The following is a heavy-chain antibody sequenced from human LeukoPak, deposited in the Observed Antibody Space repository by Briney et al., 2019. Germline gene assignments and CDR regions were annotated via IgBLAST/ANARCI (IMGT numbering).Heavy chain of an antibody. J-gene: IGHJ4*02. Sequence: PGGSLRLSCAASGFTFSSYGMHWVRQAPGQGLEWVVVISYDGSNKYYADSVKGRFTISRDNSKNTLYLQMNSLRAEDTAVYYCAKDLYDILTGYPWFYWGQGTLVTVSS. CDR3: AKDLYDILTGYPWFY. CDR1: GFTFSSYG. CDR2: ISYDGSNK. V-gene: IGHV3-30*18. D-gene: IGHD3-9*01.